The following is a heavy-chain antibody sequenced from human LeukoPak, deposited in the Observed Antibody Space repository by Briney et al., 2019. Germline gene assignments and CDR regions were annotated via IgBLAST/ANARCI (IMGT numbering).Heavy chain of an antibody. Sequence: ASVKVSCKASGFTFIAYYMHWVRQAPGQGLEWMGWINPNTGGTNYAQNFQGRVTMTRDTSISTAYMDLSGLTSDDTAVYYCARDPRNYGSSGYYYGNWFDSWGQGTPVTVSS. V-gene: IGHV1-2*02. CDR1: GFTFIAYY. CDR2: INPNTGGT. CDR3: ARDPRNYGSSGYYYGNWFDS. D-gene: IGHD3-22*01. J-gene: IGHJ5*01.